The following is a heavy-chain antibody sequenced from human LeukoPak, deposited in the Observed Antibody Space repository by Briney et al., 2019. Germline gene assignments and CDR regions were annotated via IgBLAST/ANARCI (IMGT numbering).Heavy chain of an antibody. V-gene: IGHV3-74*01. J-gene: IGHJ4*02. D-gene: IGHD5-24*01. Sequence: GGSLRLSCAASGFTFSSYWMHWVRQAPGKGLVWVSRINSDGSSTSYADSVKGRFTISRDNAKNTLYLQMDSLRAEDTAVYYCARDLEAGRDGYDNIGYWGQGTLVTVSS. CDR3: ARDLEAGRDGYDNIGY. CDR1: GFTFSSYW. CDR2: INSDGSST.